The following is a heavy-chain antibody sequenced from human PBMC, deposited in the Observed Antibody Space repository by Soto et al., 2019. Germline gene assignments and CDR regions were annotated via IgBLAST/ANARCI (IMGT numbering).Heavy chain of an antibody. Sequence: SETRSLTCAVYGGSFSGYYWSWIRQPPGKGLEWIGEINHSGSTNYNPSLKSRVTISVDTSKNQFSLRLTSVTAADTAVYYCATHPPYGPLDHWGQGTLVTVSS. V-gene: IGHV4-34*01. CDR1: GGSFSGYY. CDR3: ATHPPYGPLDH. J-gene: IGHJ4*02. CDR2: INHSGST. D-gene: IGHD4-17*01.